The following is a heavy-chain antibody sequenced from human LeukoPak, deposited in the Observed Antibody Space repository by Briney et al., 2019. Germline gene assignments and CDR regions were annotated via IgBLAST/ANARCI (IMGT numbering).Heavy chain of an antibody. CDR1: GGSISSYY. J-gene: IGHJ5*02. CDR3: ARDSGRFDP. CDR2: IYYSGNT. D-gene: IGHD3-10*01. V-gene: IGHV4-59*12. Sequence: PSETLSLTCTVSGGSISSYYWSWIRQPPGKGLEWIGYIYYSGNTNYNPSLKSRVTISIDTSKNQFSLKLSSVTAADTAVYHCARDSGRFDPWGQGTLVTVSS.